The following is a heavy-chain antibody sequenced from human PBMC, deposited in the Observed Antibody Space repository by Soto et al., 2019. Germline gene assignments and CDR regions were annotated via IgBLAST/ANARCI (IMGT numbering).Heavy chain of an antibody. CDR1: GDPFTANY. V-gene: IGHV1-2*07. J-gene: IGHJ4*02. CDR2: INPKSGGT. CDR3: ARDLAKAGGSAGFDY. Sequence: GSVKGYFKASGDPFTANYIHLVRQAPGQGFEWMGSINPKSGGTKYPHKFHGRVTMTRDTYLSTVYMKLTRLTSYDTAVYYCARDLAKAGGSAGFDYWGQGTLVTVS. D-gene: IGHD1-26*01.